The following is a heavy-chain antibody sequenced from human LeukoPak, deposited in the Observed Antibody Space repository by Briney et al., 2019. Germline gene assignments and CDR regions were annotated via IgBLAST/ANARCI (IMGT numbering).Heavy chain of an antibody. V-gene: IGHV4-61*02. Sequence: SQTLSLTCTVSGGSISSGSYYWSWIRQPAGKGLEWIGRIYTSGSTNYNPSLKSRVTISVDTSKNQFSLKLSSVTAADTAVYYCAREGGDIVVVPAALIPYYYYYMDVWGKGTTVTVSS. CDR2: IYTSGST. CDR1: GGSISSGSYY. J-gene: IGHJ6*03. CDR3: AREGGDIVVVPAALIPYYYYYMDV. D-gene: IGHD2-2*01.